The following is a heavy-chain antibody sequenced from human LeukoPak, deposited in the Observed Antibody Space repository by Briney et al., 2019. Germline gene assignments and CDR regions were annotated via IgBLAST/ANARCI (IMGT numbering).Heavy chain of an antibody. J-gene: IGHJ4*02. CDR1: GGSISSYY. CDR3: AKANGKIVVVVLD. CDR2: IYYSGST. D-gene: IGHD3-22*01. V-gene: IGHV4-59*01. Sequence: SETLSLTCTVSGGSISSYYWSWIRQPPGKGLEWIGYIYYSGSTNYNPSLKSRVTISVDTSKNQFSLKLSSVTAADTAVYYCAKANGKIVVVVLDWGQGTLVTVSS.